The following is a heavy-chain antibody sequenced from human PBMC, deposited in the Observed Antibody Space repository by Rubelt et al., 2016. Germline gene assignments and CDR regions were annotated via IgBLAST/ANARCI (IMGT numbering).Heavy chain of an antibody. V-gene: IGHV4-38-2*02. J-gene: IGHJ4*02. CDR2: FFHDGST. CDR1: GYSINNGYY. D-gene: IGHD3-10*01. Sequence: QVQLQESGPGLVKPSETLSLTCTVSGYSINNGYYWGWIRQPPGTGLEWIASFFHDGSTKYNPSLKSRVTISKDGSKTQFSLNLSSVTAADTAVYYCARPTGASSASGSFLVWGQGTLVTVSS. CDR3: ARPTGASSASGSFLV.